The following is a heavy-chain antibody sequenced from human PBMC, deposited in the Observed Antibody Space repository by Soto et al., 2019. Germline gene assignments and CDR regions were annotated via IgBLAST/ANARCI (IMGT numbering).Heavy chain of an antibody. Sequence: GGSLRLSCAASGFTFSSYGIYWVRQAPGKGLEWVAVISYDESTKYYADSVKGRFTISRDNPKNTLYLQMSSLITDDTAVYYCAKGSGSGWYGWFDPWGQGTLVTAPQ. D-gene: IGHD6-19*01. CDR3: AKGSGSGWYGWFDP. V-gene: IGHV3-30*18. CDR1: GFTFSSYG. J-gene: IGHJ5*02. CDR2: ISYDESTK.